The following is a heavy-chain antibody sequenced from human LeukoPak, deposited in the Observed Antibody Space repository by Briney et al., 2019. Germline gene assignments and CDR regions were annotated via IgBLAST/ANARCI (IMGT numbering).Heavy chain of an antibody. CDR1: GFTLSGYW. V-gene: IGHV3-11*06. CDR3: ARDYKYAFDN. D-gene: IGHD5-24*01. J-gene: IGHJ4*02. Sequence: GGSLRLSCAASGFTLSGYWMSWVRQAPGKGLEWISYIGIDSGNTNYADSVKGRFTISGDKAKNSLYLQMNSLRVEDTAVYYCARDYKYAFDNWGQGTLVTVSS. CDR2: IGIDSGNT.